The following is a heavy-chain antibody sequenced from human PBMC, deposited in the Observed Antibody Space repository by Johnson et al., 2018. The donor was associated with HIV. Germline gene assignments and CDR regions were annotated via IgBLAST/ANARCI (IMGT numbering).Heavy chain of an antibody. CDR1: GFTFSNYG. CDR3: ARGTPYGGNSWDFDI. Sequence: QVLLVESGGGVVQPGRSLRLSCAASGFTFSNYGMHWVRQAPGKGLEWVAFTAHDESITHYADSVKGRFTMSRDNSNNTLYLQMNSLRAEDTAVYYCARGTPYGGNSWDFDIWGQGTMVTVSS. D-gene: IGHD4-23*01. V-gene: IGHV3-33*05. J-gene: IGHJ3*02. CDR2: TAHDESIT.